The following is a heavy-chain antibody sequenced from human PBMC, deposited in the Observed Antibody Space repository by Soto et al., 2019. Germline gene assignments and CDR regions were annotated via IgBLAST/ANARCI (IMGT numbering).Heavy chain of an antibody. CDR3: AKGTRPGKCGGDCYLDY. V-gene: IGHV3-23*01. Sequence: GGSLRLSCAASGFTFSSYAMSWVRQAPGKGLEWVSAISGSGGSTYYADSVKGRFTISRDNSKNTLYLQMNSLRAEDTAVYYCAKGTRPGKCGGDCYLDYWGQGTLVTVSS. CDR1: GFTFSSYA. CDR2: ISGSGGST. D-gene: IGHD2-21*02. J-gene: IGHJ4*02.